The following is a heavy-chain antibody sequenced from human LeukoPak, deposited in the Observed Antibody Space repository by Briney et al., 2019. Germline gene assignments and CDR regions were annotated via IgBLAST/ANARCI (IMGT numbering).Heavy chain of an antibody. D-gene: IGHD2-2*02. Sequence: SETLSLTCAVYGGSFSGYYWSCVRQPPGKGLEWIGEINHSGSTNYNPSLKSRVTISVDTSKNQFSLKLSSVTAADTAVYYCARRKRYCSSTSCYTGYYYYGMDVWGQGTTVTVSS. J-gene: IGHJ6*02. CDR2: INHSGST. CDR3: ARRKRYCSSTSCYTGYYYYGMDV. V-gene: IGHV4-34*01. CDR1: GGSFSGYY.